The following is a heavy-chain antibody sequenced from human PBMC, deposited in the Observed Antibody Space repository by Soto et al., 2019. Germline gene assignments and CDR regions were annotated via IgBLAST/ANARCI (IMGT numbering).Heavy chain of an antibody. CDR2: IFPGDSDT. CDR3: ARPSDLWSGYYLSYLDS. CDR1: GYSFTTYW. Sequence: GESRKITCTGSGYSFTTYWIGWVRQIPGKGLECMGIIFPGDSDTRYSPSFQGQVTISAEKSISTAYLQWRSLKASDTAIYFCARPSDLWSGYYLSYLDSLAQETLV. J-gene: IGHJ4*02. D-gene: IGHD3-3*01. V-gene: IGHV5-51*01.